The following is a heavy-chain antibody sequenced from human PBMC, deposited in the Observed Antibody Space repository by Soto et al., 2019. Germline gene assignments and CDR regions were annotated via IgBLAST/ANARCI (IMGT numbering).Heavy chain of an antibody. J-gene: IGHJ4*02. CDR3: ARGEGMYSSSSSRLGY. Sequence: GASVKVSCKASGYTFTGYYMHWVRQAPGQGLEWMGWINPNSGGTNYAQKFQGSVTMTRDTSISTAYMELSRLRSDDTAVYYCARGEGMYSSSSSRLGYWGQGTLVTVSS. D-gene: IGHD6-6*01. V-gene: IGHV1-2*02. CDR2: INPNSGGT. CDR1: GYTFTGYY.